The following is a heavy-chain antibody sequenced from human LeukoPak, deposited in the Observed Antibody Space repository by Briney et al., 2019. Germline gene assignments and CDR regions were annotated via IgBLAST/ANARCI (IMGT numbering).Heavy chain of an antibody. Sequence: GGSLRLSCAASGFTVSSNYMSWVRQAPGKGLEWVSVIYSGGSTYYADSVKGRFTISRDNSKNTLYLQMNSLRAEDTAVYYCARCTVTYYYGMTSGAKGPRSPSP. D-gene: IGHD4-17*01. CDR2: IYSGGST. J-gene: IGHJ6*02. V-gene: IGHV3-53*01. CDR3: ARCTVTYYYGMTS. CDR1: GFTVSSNY.